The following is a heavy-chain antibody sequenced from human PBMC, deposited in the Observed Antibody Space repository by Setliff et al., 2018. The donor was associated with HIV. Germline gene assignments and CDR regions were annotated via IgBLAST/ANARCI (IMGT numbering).Heavy chain of an antibody. V-gene: IGHV4-34*01. D-gene: IGHD4-4*01. CDR2: VNHSGST. CDR1: GGSFNGYY. J-gene: IGHJ4*02. Sequence: SETLSLTCAVYGGSFNGYYWSWIRQPPGKGLEWIGEVNHSGSTNYNPSLKSRVTISLDTSKNQFSLKRSSVTAADTAVYYCARGRDDYNYDPFDIWGQGTLVTVSS. CDR3: ARGRDDYNYDPFDI.